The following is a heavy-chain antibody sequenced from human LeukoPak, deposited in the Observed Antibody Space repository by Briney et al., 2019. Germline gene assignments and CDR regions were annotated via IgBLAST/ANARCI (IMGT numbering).Heavy chain of an antibody. CDR2: ITPLFGTA. Sequence: SVKVSCKASGGTFSRFTISWVRQAPEQGFEWMGGITPLFGTANFAQKFQGRVSITADESTSTAFMELSSLRSEDTAVYYCARAWGLESSGYYYAYWGQGTLVTVSS. CDR1: GGTFSRFT. D-gene: IGHD3-22*01. J-gene: IGHJ4*02. CDR3: ARAWGLESSGYYYAY. V-gene: IGHV1-69*13.